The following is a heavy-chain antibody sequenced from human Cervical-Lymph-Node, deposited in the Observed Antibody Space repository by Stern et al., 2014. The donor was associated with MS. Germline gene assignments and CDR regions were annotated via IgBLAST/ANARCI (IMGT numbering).Heavy chain of an antibody. J-gene: IGHJ6*02. CDR3: ATLYDSSGNYGMEV. D-gene: IGHD5/OR15-5a*01. Sequence: QVPLPQSGAQANQPAASVKVSCKGSGYPFIRHYIQSVRPAPGQGLEWMRIVNANGGSARYAQKFQGRGTMASDTSTSTVSMELSSLRSEDTAVYYCATLYDSSGNYGMEVWGQGTTVIVSS. CDR1: GYPFIRHY. V-gene: IGHV1-46*01. CDR2: VNANGGSA.